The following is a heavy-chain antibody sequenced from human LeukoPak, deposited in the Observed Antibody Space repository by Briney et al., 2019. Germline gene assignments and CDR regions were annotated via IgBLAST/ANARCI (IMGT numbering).Heavy chain of an antibody. V-gene: IGHV1-2*02. D-gene: IGHD3-22*01. J-gene: IGHJ4*02. Sequence: GASVKASCKASGYTFTAYYLHWVRQAPGQGLEWMGWINPNSGGTNYAQNFQGRVTMTRDTSISTAYMELSRLRSDDTAVYYCARSNSGYYPNFDYWGQGTLVTVSS. CDR3: ARSNSGYYPNFDY. CDR2: INPNSGGT. CDR1: GYTFTAYY.